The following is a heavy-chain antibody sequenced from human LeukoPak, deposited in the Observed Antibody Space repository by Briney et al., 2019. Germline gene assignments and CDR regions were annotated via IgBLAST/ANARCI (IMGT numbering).Heavy chain of an antibody. Sequence: GASVKVSCTVSGYTLTELSMHWVRQAPGKGLEWMGGFDPEDGETIYAQKFQGSVTMTEDTSTDTAYMELSSLRSEDTAVYYCATGGVYDYVWGSYRLDYWGQGTLVTVSS. V-gene: IGHV1-24*01. CDR2: FDPEDGET. CDR1: GYTLTELS. D-gene: IGHD3-16*02. CDR3: ATGGVYDYVWGSYRLDY. J-gene: IGHJ4*02.